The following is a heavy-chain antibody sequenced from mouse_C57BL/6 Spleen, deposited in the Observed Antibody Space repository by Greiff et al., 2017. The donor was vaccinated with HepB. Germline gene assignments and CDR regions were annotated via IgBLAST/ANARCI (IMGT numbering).Heavy chain of an antibody. V-gene: IGHV1-81*01. D-gene: IGHD3-1*01. CDR3: ARDLDFGYFDY. Sequence: QVQLKESGAELARPGASVKLSCKASGYTFTSYGISWVKQRTGQGLEWIGEIYPRSGNTYYNEKFKGKATLTADKSSSTAYMELRSLTSEDSAVYFCARDLDFGYFDYWGQGTTLTVSS. CDR2: IYPRSGNT. CDR1: GYTFTSYG. J-gene: IGHJ2*01.